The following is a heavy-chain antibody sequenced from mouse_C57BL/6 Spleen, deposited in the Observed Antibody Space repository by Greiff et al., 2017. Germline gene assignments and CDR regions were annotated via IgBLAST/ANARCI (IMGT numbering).Heavy chain of an antibody. D-gene: IGHD2-3*01. CDR2: IDPSDSET. J-gene: IGHJ2*01. V-gene: IGHV1-52*01. CDR1: GYTFTSYW. CDR3: ARDGYSLDY. Sequence: VKLQQPGAELVRPGSSVKLSCKASGYTFTSYWMHWVKQRPIQGLEWIGNIDPSDSETHYNQKFKDKATLTVDKSSSTAYMQLSSLTSEDSAVYYCARDGYSLDYWGQGTTLTVSS.